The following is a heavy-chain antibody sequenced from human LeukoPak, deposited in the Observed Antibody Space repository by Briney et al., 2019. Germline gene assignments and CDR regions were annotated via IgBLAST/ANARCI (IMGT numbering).Heavy chain of an antibody. V-gene: IGHV4-39*01. CDR3: ARVPDSEYDFWSGYHPNWFDT. CDR2: IYYSGST. D-gene: IGHD3-3*01. Sequence: SETLSLTCTVSGGSISSSSYYWGWIRQPPGMGLEWIGSIYYSGSTYYNPSLKSRVTISVDTSKNQFSLKLSSVTAADTAVYYCARVPDSEYDFWSGYHPNWFDTWGQGTLVTVSS. CDR1: GGSISSSSYY. J-gene: IGHJ5*02.